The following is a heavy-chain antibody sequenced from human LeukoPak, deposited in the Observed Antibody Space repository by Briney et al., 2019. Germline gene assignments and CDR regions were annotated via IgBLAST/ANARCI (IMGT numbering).Heavy chain of an antibody. CDR3: ARGNSLRAIFGVVTSWFDP. CDR2: INHSGST. CDR1: GGSFSGYY. Sequence: PSETLSLTCAVYGGSFSGYYWRWIRQPPGKGLEWIGEINHSGSTNYNPSLKSQVIISGDTSKNQISLKLSSVTAADTAVYYCARGNSLRAIFGVVTSWFDPWGQGTLVTVSS. J-gene: IGHJ5*02. D-gene: IGHD3-3*01. V-gene: IGHV4-34*01.